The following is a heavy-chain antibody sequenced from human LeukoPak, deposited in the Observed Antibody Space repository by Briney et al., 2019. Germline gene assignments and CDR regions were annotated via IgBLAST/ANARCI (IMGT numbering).Heavy chain of an antibody. CDR3: ARGGSLTGYSTSPSYFDY. V-gene: IGHV1-46*01. J-gene: IGHJ4*02. CDR2: INPSGGST. Sequence: ASVKVSCKASGYTFTSYYMHWVRQAPGQGLEWMGIINPSGGSTSYAQKFRGRVTMTRDTSTSTVYMELSSLRSEDTAVYYRARGGSLTGYSTSPSYFDYWGQGTLVTVSS. CDR1: GYTFTSYY. D-gene: IGHD3-9*01.